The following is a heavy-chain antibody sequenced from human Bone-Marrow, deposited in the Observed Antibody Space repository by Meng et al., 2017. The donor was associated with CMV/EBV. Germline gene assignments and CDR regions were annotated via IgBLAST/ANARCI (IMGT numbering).Heavy chain of an antibody. CDR3: TRYSGYLDTAIGLATDY. D-gene: IGHD5-18*01. CDR2: IRSKANSYAT. CDR1: GFTFSNAW. Sequence: GESLKISCAASGFTFSNAWMSWVRQAPGKGLEWVGRIRSKANSYATAYAASVKGRFTISRDDSKNTAYLQMNSLKTEDTAVYYCTRYSGYLDTAIGLATDYWGQGTLVTASS. V-gene: IGHV3-73*01. J-gene: IGHJ4*02.